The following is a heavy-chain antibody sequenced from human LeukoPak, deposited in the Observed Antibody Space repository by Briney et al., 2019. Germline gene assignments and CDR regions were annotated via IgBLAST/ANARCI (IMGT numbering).Heavy chain of an antibody. V-gene: IGHV4-59*01. CDR3: ASRTYDLWSGDHTGAFDI. Sequence: SETLSLTCTVSGGSISSYYWSWIRQPPGKGLEWIGYIYYSGSTSYNPSLKSRVTISVDTSKNQFSLKLSSVTAADTAVYYCASRTYDLWSGDHTGAFDIWGQGTMDTVSS. CDR1: GGSISSYY. D-gene: IGHD3-3*01. J-gene: IGHJ3*02. CDR2: IYYSGST.